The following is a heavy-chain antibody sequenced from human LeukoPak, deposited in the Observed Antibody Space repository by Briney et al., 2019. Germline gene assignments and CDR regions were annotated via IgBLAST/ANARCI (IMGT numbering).Heavy chain of an antibody. V-gene: IGHV1-24*01. CDR2: FDPEDGET. CDR1: GYTFTSYY. J-gene: IGHJ4*02. D-gene: IGHD3-22*01. Sequence: ASVKVSCKASGYTFTSYYMHWVRQAPGKGLEWMGGFDPEDGETIYAQKFQGRVTMTEDTSTDTAYMELSSLRSEDTAVYYCATRSHYYDSSGYYDRGGFDYWGQGTLVTVSS. CDR3: ATRSHYYDSSGYYDRGGFDY.